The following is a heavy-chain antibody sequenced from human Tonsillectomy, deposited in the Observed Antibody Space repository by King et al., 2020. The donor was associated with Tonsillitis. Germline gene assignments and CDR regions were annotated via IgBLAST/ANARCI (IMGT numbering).Heavy chain of an antibody. CDR1: GGSISGYY. Sequence: QMQLQESGPGLVKPSETLSLTCTVSGGSISGYYWSWIRQPPGKGLEWIGYIYSSGSGSTNQNTSLKSRVTISVDTSKNQFSLKLSSVTAADTAVYYCARRPQDYDFWSGGDYMDVWGKGTTVTVSS. D-gene: IGHD3-3*01. J-gene: IGHJ6*03. V-gene: IGHV4-59*08. CDR3: ARRPQDYDFWSGGDYMDV. CDR2: IYSSGSGST.